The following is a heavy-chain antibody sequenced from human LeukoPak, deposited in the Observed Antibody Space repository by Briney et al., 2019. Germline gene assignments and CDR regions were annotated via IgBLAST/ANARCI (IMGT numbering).Heavy chain of an antibody. Sequence: GGSLRLSCAASGFTFSSYAMSWVRQAPGKGLEWVANIKQDGSEKYYVDSVKGRFTISGDNAKNSLYLQMNSLRAEDTAVYYCARVPDTWGQGTLVTVSS. CDR1: GFTFSSYA. D-gene: IGHD5-18*01. J-gene: IGHJ4*02. V-gene: IGHV3-7*01. CDR2: IKQDGSEK. CDR3: ARVPDT.